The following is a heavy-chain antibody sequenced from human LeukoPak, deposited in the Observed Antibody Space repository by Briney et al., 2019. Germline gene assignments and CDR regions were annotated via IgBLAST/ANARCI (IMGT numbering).Heavy chain of an antibody. J-gene: IGHJ4*02. CDR1: GFTFSSYS. D-gene: IGHD7-27*01. CDR2: ISSSSSYI. CDR3: ASRLTGESDY. Sequence: PGGSLRLSCAASGFTFSSYSMNWVRQAPGKGLEWVSSISSSSSYIYYADSVKGRFTISRDNAKNSPYLQMNSLRAEDTAVYYCASRLTGESDYWGQGTLVTVSS. V-gene: IGHV3-21*01.